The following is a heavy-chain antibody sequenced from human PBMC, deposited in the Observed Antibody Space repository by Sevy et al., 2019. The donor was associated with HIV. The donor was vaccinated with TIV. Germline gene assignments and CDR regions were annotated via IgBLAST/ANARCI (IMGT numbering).Heavy chain of an antibody. J-gene: IGHJ4*02. CDR2: ISPDGSKK. CDR1: GFVFSKCS. Sequence: GGSLRLSCAASGFVFSKCSLHWVRQAPGKGLEWVAVISPDGSKKFYADSVKGRFTISRDNSKKYLFLQLSTLRPEDTAVYYCARDPRMYGDYLLAYFDYWGQGTLVTVSS. CDR3: ARDPRMYGDYLLAYFDY. V-gene: IGHV3-30-3*01. D-gene: IGHD2-8*01.